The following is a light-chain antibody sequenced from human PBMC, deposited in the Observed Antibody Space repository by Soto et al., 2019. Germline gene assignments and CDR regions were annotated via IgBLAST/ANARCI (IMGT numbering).Light chain of an antibody. Sequence: DIQMTQSPSSLSASVGDRVTITCRASQSISIYLNWYQQKPGKAPKLLIYAASSFQSGVPSRFRGSGSGTDFTLTISSLQPEDFATYYCQQSYSTPYTFGQGTKLEIK. CDR3: QQSYSTPYT. V-gene: IGKV1-39*01. CDR2: AAS. CDR1: QSISIY. J-gene: IGKJ2*01.